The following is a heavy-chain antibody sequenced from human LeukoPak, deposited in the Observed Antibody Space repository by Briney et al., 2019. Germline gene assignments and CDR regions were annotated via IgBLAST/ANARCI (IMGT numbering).Heavy chain of an antibody. D-gene: IGHD3-10*01. J-gene: IGHJ6*04. Sequence: PSETLSLTCAVYGGSFSGYYWSWIRQPPGKGLEWIGEINHSGSTNYNPSLKSRVTISVDTSKNQFSLKLSSVTAPDTAVYYCASRSSGRNIYYSYYGMDVWGKGTTVTVSS. CDR3: ASRSSGRNIYYSYYGMDV. CDR1: GGSFSGYY. CDR2: INHSGST. V-gene: IGHV4-34*01.